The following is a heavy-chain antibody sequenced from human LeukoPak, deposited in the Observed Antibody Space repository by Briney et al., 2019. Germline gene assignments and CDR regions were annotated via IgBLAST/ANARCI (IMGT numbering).Heavy chain of an antibody. D-gene: IGHD6-13*01. J-gene: IGHJ5*02. CDR3: ARDLGEQQLANNWFDP. CDR2: IWYDGSNK. CDR1: GFTFSSYG. V-gene: IGHV3-33*01. Sequence: GGSLRLSCAASGFTFSSYGMHWVRQAPGKGLEWVAVIWYDGSNKYYADSVKGQFTISRDNSKNTLYLQMNSLRAEDTAVYYCARDLGEQQLANNWFDPWGQGTLVTVSS.